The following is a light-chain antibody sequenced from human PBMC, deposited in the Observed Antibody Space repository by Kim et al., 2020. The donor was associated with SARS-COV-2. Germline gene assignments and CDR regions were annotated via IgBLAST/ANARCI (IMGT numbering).Light chain of an antibody. CDR1: SGHSRYA. Sequence: QLVLTQSPSASASLGASVNLTCTLSSGHSRYAIAWHQQQPEKGPRYLMKLNSDGSHSKGDGIPDRFSGSSSGAERYLTISSLQSEDEADYYCQTWGTGIDVVFGGGTQLTVL. CDR3: QTWGTGIDVV. CDR2: LNSDGSH. V-gene: IGLV4-69*01. J-gene: IGLJ2*01.